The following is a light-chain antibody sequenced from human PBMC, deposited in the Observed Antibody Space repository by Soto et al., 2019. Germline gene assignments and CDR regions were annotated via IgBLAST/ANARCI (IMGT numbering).Light chain of an antibody. CDR2: EGS. CDR3: CSYAGVV. J-gene: IGLJ2*01. CDR1: SSDVGSYNL. Sequence: QSALTQPASVSWSPGQSITISCTGTSSDVGSYNLVSWYQQHPGKAPKLMIYEGSKRPSGVSNRFSGSKSGNTDSLTISGLQAEDEADYYCCSYAGVVFGGGTKLTVL. V-gene: IGLV2-23*01.